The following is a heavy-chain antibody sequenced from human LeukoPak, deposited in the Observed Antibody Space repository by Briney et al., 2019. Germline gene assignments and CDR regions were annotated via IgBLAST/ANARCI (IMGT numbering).Heavy chain of an antibody. CDR1: DASISGYY. D-gene: IGHD2-15*01. CDR2: IHFSGST. CDR3: ARGGYCSGGSCYAS. V-gene: IGHV4-59*01. Sequence: SETLSLTCTVSDASISGYYWSWIRQPPGKGLEWIGSIHFSGSTNYNPSLRSRVTISVDTSKNQLSLKLSSVTAADTAVYYCARGGYCSGGSCYASWGQGTLVTVSS. J-gene: IGHJ5*02.